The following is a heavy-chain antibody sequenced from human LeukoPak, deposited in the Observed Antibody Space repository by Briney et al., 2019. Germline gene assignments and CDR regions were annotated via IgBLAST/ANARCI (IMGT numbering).Heavy chain of an antibody. Sequence: PSETLSHTCTVSGGSISSGNYYWSWIRQHPGKGLEWIGSIYYSGSTYYNPSLKSRLTISVDTSKNQFSLKLSSVTAADTAVYYCARLTHCGGDCYPPSRSGFDYWGQGTLVTVSS. CDR3: ARLTHCGGDCYPPSRSGFDY. V-gene: IGHV4-31*03. J-gene: IGHJ4*02. CDR2: IYYSGST. D-gene: IGHD2-21*02. CDR1: GGSISSGNYY.